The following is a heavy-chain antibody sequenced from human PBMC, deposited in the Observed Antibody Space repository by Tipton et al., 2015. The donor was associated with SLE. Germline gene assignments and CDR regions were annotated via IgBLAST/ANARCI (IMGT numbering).Heavy chain of an antibody. Sequence: TLSLTCAVYGGSFSGCYWSWIRQPPGKGLEWIGEINHSGSTNYNPSLKSRVTISVDTSKNQFSLKLSSVTAADTAVYYCARVGHSTPDYWGQGTLITVSS. V-gene: IGHV4-34*01. J-gene: IGHJ4*02. CDR2: INHSGST. CDR3: ARVGHSTPDY. D-gene: IGHD2-2*01. CDR1: GGSFSGCY.